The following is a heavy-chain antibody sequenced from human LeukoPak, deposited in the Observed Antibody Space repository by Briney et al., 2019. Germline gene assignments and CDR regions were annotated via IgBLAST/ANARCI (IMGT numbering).Heavy chain of an antibody. CDR1: GYTFTGYY. Sequence: ASVKVSCKASGYTFTGYYMHWVRQAPGQGLEWMGIINPSGGSTSYAQKFQGRVTMTRDTSTSTVYMELSSLRSEDTAVYYCARDKCSSTSCYTGGYYFDYWGQGTLVTVSS. V-gene: IGHV1-46*03. J-gene: IGHJ4*02. CDR3: ARDKCSSTSCYTGGYYFDY. CDR2: INPSGGST. D-gene: IGHD2-2*02.